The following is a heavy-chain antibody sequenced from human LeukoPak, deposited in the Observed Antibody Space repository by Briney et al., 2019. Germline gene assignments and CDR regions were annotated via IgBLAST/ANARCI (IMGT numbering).Heavy chain of an antibody. Sequence: GRSLRLSCAASGFTFSSYGMHWVRQAPGKGLEWVAVIWYDGSNKYYADSVKGRFTISRDNSKNTLYLQMNSLRAEDTAVYYCARDYYDSSGYPTPIADYWGQGTLVTVSS. V-gene: IGHV3-33*01. CDR2: IWYDGSNK. CDR1: GFTFSSYG. D-gene: IGHD3-22*01. J-gene: IGHJ4*02. CDR3: ARDYYDSSGYPTPIADY.